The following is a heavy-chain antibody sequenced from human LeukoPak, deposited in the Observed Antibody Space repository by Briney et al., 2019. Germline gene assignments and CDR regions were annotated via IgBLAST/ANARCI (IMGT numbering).Heavy chain of an antibody. CDR1: GFTFDDYA. CDR2: LSWNGATV. J-gene: IGHJ4*02. D-gene: IGHD3-10*01. CDR3: AKDIGIALRGATFEN. Sequence: GGSLRLSCAASGFTFDDYAMHWVRQAPGKGLEWVSGLSWNGATVGYADSVKGRFTISRDNTKNSLYLQMSSLKTEDTALYYCAKDIGIALRGATFENWGQGTLVTVSS. V-gene: IGHV3-9*01.